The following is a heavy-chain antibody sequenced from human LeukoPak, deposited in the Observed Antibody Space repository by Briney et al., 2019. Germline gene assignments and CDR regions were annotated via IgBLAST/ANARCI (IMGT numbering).Heavy chain of an antibody. CDR2: ISSSGITI. V-gene: IGHV3-48*03. J-gene: IGHJ6*03. D-gene: IGHD6-13*01. CDR1: GFTFSSFE. Sequence: GGSLRLSCAASGFTFSSFEMSWVRQAPGKGLEWVSYISSSGITIYYADSVKGRFTISRDNAKNSLYLQMNSLRAEDTAVYYCARVSSSRTFYYYYYMDVWGKGTTVTISS. CDR3: ARVSSSRTFYYYYYMDV.